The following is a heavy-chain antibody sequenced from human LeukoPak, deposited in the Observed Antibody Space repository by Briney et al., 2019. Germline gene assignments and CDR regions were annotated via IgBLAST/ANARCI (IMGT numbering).Heavy chain of an antibody. V-gene: IGHV4-4*07. CDR3: ARGMYSSGWYSWDY. CDR2: IYTSGST. D-gene: IGHD6-19*01. Sequence: TSETLSLTCTVSGGSISSYYWSWIRQPAGKGLEWIGRIYTSGSTNYNPSLKSRVTMSVDTSKNQFSLKLSSVTAADTAVYYCARGMYSSGWYSWDYWGQGTLVTVSS. J-gene: IGHJ4*02. CDR1: GGSISSYY.